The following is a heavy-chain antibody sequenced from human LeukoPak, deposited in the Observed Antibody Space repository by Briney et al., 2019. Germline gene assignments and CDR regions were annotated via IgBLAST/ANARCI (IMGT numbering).Heavy chain of an antibody. V-gene: IGHV3-30-3*01. CDR1: GFTFSSYA. D-gene: IGHD1-26*01. J-gene: IGHJ4*02. CDR2: ISYDGSNK. Sequence: GGSLRPSCAASGFTFSSYAMHWVRQAPGKGLEWVAVISYDGSNKYYADSVKGRFTISRDNSKNTLYLQMNSLRAEDTAVYYCARVPPVGSYYFDYWGQGTQVTVSS. CDR3: ARVPPVGSYYFDY.